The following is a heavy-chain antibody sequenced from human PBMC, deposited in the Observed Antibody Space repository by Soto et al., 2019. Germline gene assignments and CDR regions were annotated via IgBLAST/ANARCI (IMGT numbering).Heavy chain of an antibody. V-gene: IGHV1-69*13. CDR2: IIPIFGTA. J-gene: IGHJ4*02. Sequence: GASVKVSCKASGGTFSNYAISWVRQAPGQGLEWMGGIIPIFGTANYAQKFQGRVTITADESTSTAYMELSSLRSEDTAVYYCARAYVAVAGPLDYWGQGTLVTVSS. CDR3: ARAYVAVAGPLDY. CDR1: GGTFSNYA. D-gene: IGHD6-19*01.